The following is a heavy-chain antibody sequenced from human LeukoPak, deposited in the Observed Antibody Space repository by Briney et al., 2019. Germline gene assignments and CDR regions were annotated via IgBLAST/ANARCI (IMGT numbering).Heavy chain of an antibody. CDR1: GYTFTGYY. V-gene: IGHV1-2*02. CDR3: ARRTSPVDTAMGSYYYYYMDV. D-gene: IGHD5-18*01. Sequence: ASVKVSCKASGYTFTGYYMHWLRQAPGQGLEWMGWINPNSGGTNYAQKFQGRVTMTRDTSISTAYMELSRLRSDDTAVYYCARRTSPVDTAMGSYYYYYMDVWGKGTTVTVSS. J-gene: IGHJ6*03. CDR2: INPNSGGT.